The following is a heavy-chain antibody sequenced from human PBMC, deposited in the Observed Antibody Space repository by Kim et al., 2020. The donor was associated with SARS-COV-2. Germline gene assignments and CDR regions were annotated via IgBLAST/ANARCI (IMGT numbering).Heavy chain of an antibody. V-gene: IGHV4-61*02. J-gene: IGHJ5*02. CDR2: IYSSGST. CDR1: GGSINSGTYY. D-gene: IGHD3-10*01. CDR3: ARDSRPAYGSGSYHP. Sequence: SETLSLTCTVSGGSINSGTYYWSWIRQPAGKGLEWIGRIYSSGSTNYNPSLKSRVTISLDTSKNQFSLKLSSVTAADTAVYYFARDSRPAYGSGSYHPWGQGTLVTVSS.